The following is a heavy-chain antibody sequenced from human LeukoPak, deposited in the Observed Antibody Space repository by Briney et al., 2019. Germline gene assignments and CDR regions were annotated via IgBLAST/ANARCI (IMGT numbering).Heavy chain of an antibody. CDR2: INHGGGT. J-gene: IGHJ5*02. D-gene: IGHD3-10*01. Sequence: PSETLSLTCAVYGGSFSVYYWSWIRQPPGKGLEWIGEINHGGGTNYNPSLKSRVTISVDTSKNQFSLRLSSVTAADTAVYYCARGRIFMVRGVIRAPNWFDPWGQGTLVTVSS. V-gene: IGHV4-34*01. CDR1: GGSFSVYY. CDR3: ARGRIFMVRGVIRAPNWFDP.